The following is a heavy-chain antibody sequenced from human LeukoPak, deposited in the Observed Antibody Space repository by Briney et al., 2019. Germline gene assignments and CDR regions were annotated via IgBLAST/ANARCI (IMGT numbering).Heavy chain of an antibody. D-gene: IGHD3-22*01. J-gene: IGHJ4*02. CDR2: INPHSGGT. CDR3: ASISHYDSSDYYYPAY. V-gene: IGHV1-2*02. Sequence: WASVKVACKASGYTLTGFYMDWVRQAPGQGLEWMGWINPHSGGTNYAQKFQGRVTTTRDTSISTAYMELSRLRSDDTAVYYCASISHYDSSDYYYPAYWGQERLITVSS. CDR1: GYTLTGFY.